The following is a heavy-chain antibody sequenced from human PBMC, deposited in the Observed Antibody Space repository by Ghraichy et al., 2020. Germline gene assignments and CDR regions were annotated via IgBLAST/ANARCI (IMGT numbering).Heavy chain of an antibody. Sequence: SETLSLTCTVSGGSISNYYWSWIRQSPGKGLEWIGSFFSNGSTYYNPSLRSRVTISLDTSKNQFSLRLTSVTAADTALYYCARAGGYCIHGVCYNRNYYYGMDVWGQGTTVTVSS. J-gene: IGHJ6*02. CDR3: ARAGGYCIHGVCYNRNYYYGMDV. CDR2: FFSNGST. D-gene: IGHD2-8*01. V-gene: IGHV4-59*08. CDR1: GGSISNYY.